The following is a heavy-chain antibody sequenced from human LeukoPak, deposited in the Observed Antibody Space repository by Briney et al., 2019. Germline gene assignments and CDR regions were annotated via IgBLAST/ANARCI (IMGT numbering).Heavy chain of an antibody. D-gene: IGHD3-3*01. J-gene: IGHJ5*02. CDR1: GFTFTAYN. V-gene: IGHV3-23*01. Sequence: GGSLRLSCAASGFTFTAYNMNWVRQAPGKGLEWIASISHSDDSTYYADSVKGRFTISRDNSKDTVYLQMNSLRVDDTALYHCAKSYDTSTSPDHWGQGILVSVSS. CDR2: ISHSDDST. CDR3: AKSYDTSTSPDH.